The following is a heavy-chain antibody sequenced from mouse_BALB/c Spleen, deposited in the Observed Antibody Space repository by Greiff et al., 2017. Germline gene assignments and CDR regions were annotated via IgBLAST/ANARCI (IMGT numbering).Heavy chain of an antibody. Sequence: LEESGAELVRPGTSVKVSCKASGYAFTNYLIEWVKQRPGQGLEWIGVINPGSGGTNYNEKFKGKATLTADKSSSTAYMQLSSLTSDDSAVYFCARSDYRYDTLYYYAMDYWGQGTSVTVSS. CDR1: GYAFTNYL. J-gene: IGHJ4*01. D-gene: IGHD2-14*01. V-gene: IGHV1-54*01. CDR3: ARSDYRYDTLYYYAMDY. CDR2: INPGSGGT.